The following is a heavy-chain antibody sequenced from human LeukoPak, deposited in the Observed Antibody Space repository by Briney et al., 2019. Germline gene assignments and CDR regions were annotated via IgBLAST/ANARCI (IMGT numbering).Heavy chain of an antibody. J-gene: IGHJ4*02. V-gene: IGHV2-5*02. CDR3: AHRKNYYDSSVFDN. CDR1: GFSLNTRGVG. D-gene: IGHD3-22*01. Sequence: SGPTLGNSTQTLTLTCTFSGFSLNTRGVGVGWIRQPPGRALEWLALIYWDEDRRYSPSLKSRLTITKDTSKNQVVLTMTNMDPVDTATYFCAHRKNYYDSSVFDNWGQGTLVTVSS. CDR2: IYWDEDR.